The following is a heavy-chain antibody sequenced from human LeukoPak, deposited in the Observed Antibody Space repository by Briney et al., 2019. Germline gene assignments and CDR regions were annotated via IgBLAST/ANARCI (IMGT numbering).Heavy chain of an antibody. CDR2: IIPILGIA. CDR3: ARGNWNYKYYFDY. D-gene: IGHD1-7*01. J-gene: IGHJ4*02. CDR1: GGTFSSYA. V-gene: IGHV1-69*04. Sequence: GASVKVSCKASGGTFSSYAISWVRQAPGQGLEWMGRIIPILGIANYAQKSQGRVTITADKSTSTAYMELSSLRSEDTAVYYCARGNWNYKYYFDYWGQGTLVTVSS.